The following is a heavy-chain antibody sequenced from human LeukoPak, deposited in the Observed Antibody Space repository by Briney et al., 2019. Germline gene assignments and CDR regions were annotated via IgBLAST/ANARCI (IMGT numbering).Heavy chain of an antibody. CDR1: GISISSSNSY. J-gene: IGHJ4*02. D-gene: IGHD5-12*01. CDR3: AKSNGYGLIDY. CDR2: IYYSGST. Sequence: SETLSLTCTVSGISISSSNSYWGWIRQPPGKGLEWIGSIYYSGSTYYNPSLKSRVTMYIDTSKNQFSLKLSSVTAADTAMYYCAKSNGYGLIDYWGQGTLVTVSS. V-gene: IGHV4-39*01.